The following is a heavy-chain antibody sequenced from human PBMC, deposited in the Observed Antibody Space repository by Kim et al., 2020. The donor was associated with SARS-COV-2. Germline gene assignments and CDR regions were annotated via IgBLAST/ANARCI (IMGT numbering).Heavy chain of an antibody. CDR1: GFTFSSYE. CDR2: ISSSGSTI. Sequence: GGSLRLSCAASGFTFSSYEMNWVRQAPGKGLEWVSYISSSGSTIYYADSVKGRFTISRDNAKNSLYLQMNSLRAEDTAVYYCATEVPMVRERGDAFDIWGQGTMVTVSS. J-gene: IGHJ3*02. V-gene: IGHV3-48*03. D-gene: IGHD3-10*01. CDR3: ATEVPMVRERGDAFDI.